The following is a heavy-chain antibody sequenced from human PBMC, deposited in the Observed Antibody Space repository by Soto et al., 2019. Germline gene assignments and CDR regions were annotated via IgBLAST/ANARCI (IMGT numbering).Heavy chain of an antibody. CDR1: GFSFSSDS. V-gene: IGHV3-21*01. D-gene: IGHD1-7*01. CDR3: ARDPPTGTTLDWADS. J-gene: IGHJ4*02. Sequence: LRLSCAASGFSFSSDSMGWVRQAPGKGLEWVSSISSSGSFKNYADSVKGRFTISRDNAKNSLYLQMSGLKDEDTAVYYCARDPPTGTTLDWADSWGQGTLVTVSS. CDR2: ISSSGSFK.